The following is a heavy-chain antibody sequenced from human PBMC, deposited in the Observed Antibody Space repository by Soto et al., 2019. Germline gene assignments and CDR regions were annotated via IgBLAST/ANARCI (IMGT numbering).Heavy chain of an antibody. CDR1: GGTFNTYA. D-gene: IGHD3-10*01. V-gene: IGHV1-69*19. CDR3: AREVQVHTPAFVY. J-gene: IGHJ4*02. CDR2: ISPMFGAA. Sequence: QVQLVQSGAEMKKPGSSVKVSCQSSGGTFNTYAMNGVRQAPGQGPEWMGDISPMFGAANYAPKFQGRVTITADXXXGTSYMQLSSLTSEDTALYFCAREVQVHTPAFVYWGQGTLVTVSS.